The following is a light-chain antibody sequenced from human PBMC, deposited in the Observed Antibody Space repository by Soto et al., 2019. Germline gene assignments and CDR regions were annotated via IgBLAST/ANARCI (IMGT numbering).Light chain of an antibody. CDR1: SSDVGGSNY. CDR2: EVS. V-gene: IGLV2-14*01. CDR3: SSYTSSNTLEV. Sequence: QSALIQPASVSGSPGQSITISCTGTSSDVGGSNYVSWYQHHPHRAPQLMIYEVSYRPSGVSNRFSGSKSGNTASLTISGLPAEDEADYYCSSYTSSNTLEVFGFGTKLTVL. J-gene: IGLJ1*01.